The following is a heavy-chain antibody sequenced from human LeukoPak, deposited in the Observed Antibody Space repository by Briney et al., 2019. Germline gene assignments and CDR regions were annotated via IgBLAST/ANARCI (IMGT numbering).Heavy chain of an antibody. D-gene: IGHD2-2*03. CDR3: ARDGYGYCSSTSCPHLYYYYYYMDV. V-gene: IGHV1-18*01. CDR2: INASNGNK. CDR1: GYTFTSYG. Sequence: ASVKVSCKASGYTFTSYGISWVRQAPGQGLGGMGWINASNGNKNYPQKIQGRVTMTTDTSTSTAYLQLRSLRSDDTAVYYCARDGYGYCSSTSCPHLYYYYYYMDVWGKGTTVTISS. J-gene: IGHJ6*03.